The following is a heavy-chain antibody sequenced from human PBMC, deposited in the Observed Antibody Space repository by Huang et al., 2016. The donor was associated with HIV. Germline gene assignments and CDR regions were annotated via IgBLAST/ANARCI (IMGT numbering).Heavy chain of an antibody. J-gene: IGHJ4*02. Sequence: QVQLVQSGAEVKNPGASVRVSCKASGYTFTDSNIHWVRQAPGQGLEWMGWINPKRGGTNYAQRFHGRITMTRDTTISTVHMDLRRIQSDDTAVYFCARDWSFGSSTSPADWGQGTLVTVSS. V-gene: IGHV1-2*02. CDR2: INPKRGGT. CDR3: ARDWSFGSSTSPAD. D-gene: IGHD6-6*01. CDR1: GYTFTDSN.